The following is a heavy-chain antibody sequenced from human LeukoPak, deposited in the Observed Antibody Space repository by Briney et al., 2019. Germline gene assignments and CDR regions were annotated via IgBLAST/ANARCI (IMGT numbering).Heavy chain of an antibody. D-gene: IGHD1-1*01. CDR1: GFTFSSYA. CDR3: ANIEATGYEYFQH. V-gene: IGHV3-23*01. J-gene: IGHJ1*01. Sequence: GGSLRLSCAASGFTFSSYAMSWVRQAPGKGLEWVSGISGRGSNTFYADSVKGRFTISRDNSKNTLYLQMRSLRAEDTAVYYCANIEATGYEYFQHWGQGTLVSVSS. CDR2: ISGRGSNT.